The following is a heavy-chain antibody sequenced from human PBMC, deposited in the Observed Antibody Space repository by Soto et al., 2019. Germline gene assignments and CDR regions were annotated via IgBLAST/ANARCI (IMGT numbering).Heavy chain of an antibody. CDR1: GFTFSHYG. CDR2: IWHHGGNK. Sequence: QMQLEESGGSVVQPGGSLRLSCVASGFTFSHYGMHWVRQAPGKGLEWVAVIWHHGGNKYYADSVKGRFTISRDNARNTLYLQMDSLRGEDTGVYYCVSDETQLERRPSYGKDVWGRGTTVIVSS. D-gene: IGHD1-1*01. V-gene: IGHV3-33*01. CDR3: VSDETQLERRPSYGKDV. J-gene: IGHJ6*02.